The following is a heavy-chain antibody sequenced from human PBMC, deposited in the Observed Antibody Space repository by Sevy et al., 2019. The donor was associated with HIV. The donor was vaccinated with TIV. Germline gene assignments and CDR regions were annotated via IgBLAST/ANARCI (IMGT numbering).Heavy chain of an antibody. CDR1: GGSINSGAYY. J-gene: IGHJ4*02. Sequence: SETLSLTCTVSGGSINSGAYYWNWIRQSPGKGLEWIGNIYYTGSTDYNPSLKSRVTISVDTSKNQLSLKLSSVTAADTAMYYCARDGGLGGYFESWGQGTLVTVSS. CDR3: ARDGGLGGYFES. CDR2: IYYTGST. V-gene: IGHV4-31*03. D-gene: IGHD3-16*01.